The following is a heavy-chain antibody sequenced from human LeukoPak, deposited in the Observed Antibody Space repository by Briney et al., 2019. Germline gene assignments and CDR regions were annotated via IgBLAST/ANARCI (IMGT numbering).Heavy chain of an antibody. J-gene: IGHJ4*02. Sequence: GGSLRLSCGASGFTFSSYAMSWVRQAPGKGLEWVSAISGSGGSTYYADSMKGRFTISRDNSKNTLYLQVNSLRAEDTAGYYCAKDSILRYFAWLSPPHYFDYWGQGPLVPSPQ. V-gene: IGHV3-23*01. CDR3: AKDSILRYFAWLSPPHYFDY. CDR1: GFTFSSYA. D-gene: IGHD3-9*01. CDR2: ISGSGGST.